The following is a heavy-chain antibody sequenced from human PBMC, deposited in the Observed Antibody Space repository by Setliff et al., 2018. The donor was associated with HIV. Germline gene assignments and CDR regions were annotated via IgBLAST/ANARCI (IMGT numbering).Heavy chain of an antibody. J-gene: IGHJ6*03. Sequence: SETLSLTCAVYGGSFSDYQWSWVRQSPGKGLEWIGQINYSGTTRYNPSLRSRVTMSIDTSKNQFSLRLTSVTAADTAVYYCALTGHRLLRGYMDVWGKGTTVTVSS. CDR2: INYSGTT. D-gene: IGHD2-15*01. V-gene: IGHV4-34*01. CDR1: GGSFSDYQ. CDR3: ALTGHRLLRGYMDV.